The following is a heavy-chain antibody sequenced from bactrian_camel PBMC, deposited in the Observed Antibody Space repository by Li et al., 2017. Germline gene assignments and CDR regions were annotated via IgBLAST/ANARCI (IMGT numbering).Heavy chain of an antibody. CDR2: IDSDGRT. D-gene: IGHD1*01. V-gene: IGHV3S55*01. Sequence: HVQLVESGGGSVQAGGSLRLSCNASGYPYEAYCMGWFRQAPGKEREGVATIDSDGRTTYADSVKGRFTLSKDNAMNTLYLQMNSLKPEDTAMYYCAAAPLRCDSGSWRSPLFFSYWGQGTQVTVS. J-gene: IGHJ6*01. CDR3: AAAPLRCDSGSWRSPLFFSY. CDR1: GYPYEAYC.